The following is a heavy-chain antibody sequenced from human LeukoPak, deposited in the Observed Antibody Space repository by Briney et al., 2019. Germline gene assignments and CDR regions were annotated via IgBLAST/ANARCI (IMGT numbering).Heavy chain of an antibody. Sequence: GGSLRLSCAASGFTFSSYAMHWVRQAPGKGLEWVAVISYDGSNKYYADSVKGRFTISRDNSKNTLYLQMNSLRAEDTAVYYCAGDNSITIFGVVDPWGAFDIWGQGTMVTVSS. V-gene: IGHV3-30-3*01. D-gene: IGHD3-3*01. CDR2: ISYDGSNK. J-gene: IGHJ3*02. CDR1: GFTFSSYA. CDR3: AGDNSITIFGVVDPWGAFDI.